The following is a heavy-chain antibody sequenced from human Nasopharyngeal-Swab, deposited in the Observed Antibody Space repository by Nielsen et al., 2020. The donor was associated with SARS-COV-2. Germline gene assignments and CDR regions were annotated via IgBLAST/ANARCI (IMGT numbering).Heavy chain of an antibody. V-gene: IGHV3-21*01. Sequence: GESLKISCAASGFTLSSNSMNWVRQAPGKGLEWVSTINNRGDDTHYVDSVRGRFTVSRDNSKNTLYLQMNSLRAEDTAVYYCARVMGSGWFPWGQGTLVTVSS. CDR1: GFTLSSNS. CDR2: INNRGDDT. J-gene: IGHJ5*02. D-gene: IGHD6-19*01. CDR3: ARVMGSGWFP.